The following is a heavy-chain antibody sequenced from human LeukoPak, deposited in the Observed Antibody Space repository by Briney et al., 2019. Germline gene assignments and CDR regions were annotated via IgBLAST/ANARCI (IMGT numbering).Heavy chain of an antibody. CDR2: ISGSGGST. D-gene: IGHD4-11*01. CDR1: GFTFSSYA. J-gene: IGHJ6*03. V-gene: IGHV3-23*01. Sequence: GGSLRLSCAASGFTFSSYAMSWVRQAPGKGLEWVSAISGSGGSTYYADSVKGRFTISRDNSKNTLYLQMNSLRAEDTAVYYCAKAQDYSSFPYYYYYMDAWGKGTTVTVSS. CDR3: AKAQDYSSFPYYYYYMDA.